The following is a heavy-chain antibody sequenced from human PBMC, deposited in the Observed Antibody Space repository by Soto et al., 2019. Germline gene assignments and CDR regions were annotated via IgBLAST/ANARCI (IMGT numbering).Heavy chain of an antibody. CDR3: TLSVLPGVSLYFDL. Sequence: EVQLVESGGGLVQPGGSLKLSCAASGFRFSASAMNWVRQASGKGLEWVGRIRSKTNSYATSYAESVKGRFTISRDDSKNTAYLQMNSLKPDDTAVYYCTLSVLPGVSLYFDLWCRGTLVTVSS. CDR1: GFRFSASA. J-gene: IGHJ2*01. D-gene: IGHD1-26*01. V-gene: IGHV3-73*01. CDR2: IRSKTNSYAT.